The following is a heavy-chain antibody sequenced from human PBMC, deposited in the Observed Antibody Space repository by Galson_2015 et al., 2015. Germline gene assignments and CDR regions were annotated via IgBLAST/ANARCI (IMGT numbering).Heavy chain of an antibody. Sequence: PALVKPTQTLTLTCTFSGFSLNAGGMSVTWIRQPPGKALEWLARIDWDDDKYYSTSLKTRLTISKDTSKNQVVLTMTNMDPADTATYYCARAKGHSNTISCYGGSSWWFDPWGQGTLVTVSS. V-gene: IGHV2-70*11. J-gene: IGHJ5*02. CDR3: ARAKGHSNTISCYGGSSWWFDP. D-gene: IGHD2-2*01. CDR2: IDWDDDK. CDR1: GFSLNAGGMS.